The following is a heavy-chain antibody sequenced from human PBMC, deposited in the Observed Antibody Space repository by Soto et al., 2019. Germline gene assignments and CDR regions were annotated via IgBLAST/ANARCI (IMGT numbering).Heavy chain of an antibody. CDR2: ITTRGGRT. Sequence: EVQLLESGGGLTQPGGSLRLACAASGFSFSSYAMSWVRQAPSQGLEWVSSITTRGGRTYYADSVRGRFTISRDNFANALYLEMNSLRAEDTAIYFCAKEYYYDPSGTYSDLYLCFWGQGTLVTVSS. J-gene: IGHJ4*02. CDR3: AKEYYYDPSGTYSDLYLCF. CDR1: GFSFSSYA. V-gene: IGHV3-23*01. D-gene: IGHD3-22*01.